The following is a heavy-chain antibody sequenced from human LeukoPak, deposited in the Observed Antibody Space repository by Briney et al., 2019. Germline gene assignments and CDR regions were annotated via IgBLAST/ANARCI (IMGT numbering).Heavy chain of an antibody. V-gene: IGHV3-49*04. Sequence: PGRSLRLSCIASGFTFGDYAMSRVRQAPGKGLEWVGFIRSKAYGGTTEYAASVKSRFSISRDDSKSIAYLQMNSLRTEDTAVFYCTRDCSGGSCWGDAFDIWGQGTMVTVSS. D-gene: IGHD2-15*01. J-gene: IGHJ3*02. CDR1: GFTFGDYA. CDR3: TRDCSGGSCWGDAFDI. CDR2: IRSKAYGGTT.